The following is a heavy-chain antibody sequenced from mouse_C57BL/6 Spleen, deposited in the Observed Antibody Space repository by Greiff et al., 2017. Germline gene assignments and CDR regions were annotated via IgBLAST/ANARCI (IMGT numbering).Heavy chain of an antibody. V-gene: IGHV3-6*01. CDR3: AREGSGQTFFAY. CDR2: ISYDGSN. Sequence: VQLKESGPGLVKPSQSLSLTCSVTGYSITSGYYWNWIRQFPGNKLEWMGYISYDGSNNYNPSLKNRISITRDTSKNQFFLKLNSVTTEDTATYYCAREGSGQTFFAYWGQGTLVTVSA. J-gene: IGHJ3*01. CDR1: GYSITSGYY. D-gene: IGHD3-2*02.